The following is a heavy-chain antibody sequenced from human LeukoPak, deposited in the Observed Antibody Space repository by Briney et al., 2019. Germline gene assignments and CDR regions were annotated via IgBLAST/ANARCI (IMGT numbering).Heavy chain of an antibody. CDR1: GFTFSNYG. CDR3: ARFLSGSSYYFDY. V-gene: IGHV3-33*01. D-gene: IGHD1-26*01. CDR2: IWYDGSNK. Sequence: PGGSLRFSCAASGFTFSNYGMHWVRQAPGKGLEWVAIIWYDGSNKYYADSVKGRFTISRDNSKNTLFLQMNSLRAEDTAVYYCARFLSGSSYYFDYWGQGTLVTVSS. J-gene: IGHJ4*02.